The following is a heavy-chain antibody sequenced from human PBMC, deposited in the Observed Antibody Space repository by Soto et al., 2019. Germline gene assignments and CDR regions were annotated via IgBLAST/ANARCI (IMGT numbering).Heavy chain of an antibody. CDR2: IGGSGITT. V-gene: IGHV3-23*01. J-gene: IGHJ4*02. Sequence: GGSLRLSCTASGLTFSNYGMTWVRQAPGKGLEWVSTIGGSGITTYYADSVKGRFTISRDNSGNTLNLQMNSLRADDTAVYHCARVQMLYGISKIAGCFDSWGQGTLVTVSS. D-gene: IGHD2-2*02. CDR1: GLTFSNYG. CDR3: ARVQMLYGISKIAGCFDS.